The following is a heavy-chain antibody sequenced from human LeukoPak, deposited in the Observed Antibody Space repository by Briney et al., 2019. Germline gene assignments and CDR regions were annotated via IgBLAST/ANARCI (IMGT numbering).Heavy chain of an antibody. CDR3: ARQDCSSTSCYRRLNFDY. CDR2: IYTSGST. D-gene: IGHD2-2*01. Sequence: SETLSLTCTVSGGSISSYYWSWIRQPPGKGLEWIGYIYTSGSTNYNPSLTSRVTISLDTSKNQFSLKLSSVTAADTAVYYCARQDCSSTSCYRRLNFDYWGQGTLVTVSS. V-gene: IGHV4-4*09. CDR1: GGSISSYY. J-gene: IGHJ4*02.